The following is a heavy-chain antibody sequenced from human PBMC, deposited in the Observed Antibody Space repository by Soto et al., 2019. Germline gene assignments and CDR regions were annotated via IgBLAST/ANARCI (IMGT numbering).Heavy chain of an antibody. V-gene: IGHV1-69*06. CDR2: IIPIFGTA. CDR1: GGTFSSYA. CDR3: ARDLSSTSPNWFDP. D-gene: IGHD2-2*01. Sequence: SVKVSCKASGGTFSSYAISWVRQAPGQGLEWMGGIIPIFGTANYAQKFQGRVTITADKSTSTAYMELSSLRSEDTAVYYCARDLSSTSPNWFDPWGQGXLVTVYS. J-gene: IGHJ5*02.